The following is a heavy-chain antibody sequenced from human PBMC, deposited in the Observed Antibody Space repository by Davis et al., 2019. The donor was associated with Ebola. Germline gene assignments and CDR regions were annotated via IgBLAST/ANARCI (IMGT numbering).Heavy chain of an antibody. J-gene: IGHJ5*02. CDR3: ARRSTMVRGEWFDP. CDR2: IYPSDSDT. CDR1: GYGFTNYW. D-gene: IGHD3-10*01. Sequence: GESLKISCKGSGYGFTNYWIGWVRQMPGKGLEWMGLIYPSDSDTVYSPSFEGQVSFSVDKSKTTAYLQWNRLKASDTAMYYCARRSTMVRGEWFDPWGQGTLVTVSS. V-gene: IGHV5-51*01.